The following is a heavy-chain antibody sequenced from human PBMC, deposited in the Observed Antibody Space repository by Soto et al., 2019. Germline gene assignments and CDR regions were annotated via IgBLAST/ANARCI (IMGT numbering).Heavy chain of an antibody. D-gene: IGHD3-10*01. Sequence: QVQLVQSGAEVKKPGSSVKVSCKASGGTFSSYAISWVRQAPGQGLEWMGGIIPIFGTANYAQKFQGRVTIYADKSTSTAYMELSSLRSEDTAVYYCARDRFTMVRGVIPDYYYYGMDVWGQGTTVTVTS. CDR3: ARDRFTMVRGVIPDYYYYGMDV. CDR2: IIPIFGTA. V-gene: IGHV1-69*06. CDR1: GGTFSSYA. J-gene: IGHJ6*02.